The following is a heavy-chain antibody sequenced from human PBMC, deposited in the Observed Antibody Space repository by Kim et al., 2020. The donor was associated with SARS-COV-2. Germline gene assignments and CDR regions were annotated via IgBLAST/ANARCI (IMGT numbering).Heavy chain of an antibody. D-gene: IGHD7-27*01. J-gene: IGHJ4*02. Sequence: ADSVRVRLPISRDNAKNTLYLQMNSLRAEDTAVYYCTKWDWGPGDVGLFYWGQGTLVTLSS. CDR3: TKWDWGPGDVGLFY. V-gene: IGHV3-23*05.